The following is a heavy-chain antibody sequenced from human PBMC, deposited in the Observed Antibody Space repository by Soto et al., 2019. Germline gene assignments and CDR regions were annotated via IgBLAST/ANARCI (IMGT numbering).Heavy chain of an antibody. CDR1: GFTFSSYS. V-gene: IGHV3-21*01. D-gene: IGHD3-16*01. CDR2: ISSSSSYI. Sequence: EVQLVESGGGLVKPGGSLRLSCAAFGFTFSSYSMNWVRQAPGKGLEWVSSISSSSSYIYYADSVKGRFTISRDNAKNSLYLQMNSLRAEDTAVYYCARDGWGEYDSRYYYMDVWGKGTTVTVSS. J-gene: IGHJ6*03. CDR3: ARDGWGEYDSRYYYMDV.